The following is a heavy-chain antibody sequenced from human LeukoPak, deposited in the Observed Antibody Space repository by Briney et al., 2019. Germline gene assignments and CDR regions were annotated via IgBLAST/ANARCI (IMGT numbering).Heavy chain of an antibody. V-gene: IGHV3-30*18. CDR3: AKDKSGLWFGELGGSFDY. CDR2: ISYDGSNK. CDR1: GFTFSSYG. Sequence: PGGSLRLSCAASGFTFSSYGTHWVRQAPGKGLEWVAVISYDGSNKYYADSVKGRFTISRDNSKNTPYLQMNSLRAEDTAVYYCAKDKSGLWFGELGGSFDYWGQGTLVTVSS. D-gene: IGHD3-10*01. J-gene: IGHJ4*02.